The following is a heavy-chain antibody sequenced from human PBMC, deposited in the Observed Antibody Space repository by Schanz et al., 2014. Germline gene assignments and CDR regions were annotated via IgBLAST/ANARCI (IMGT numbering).Heavy chain of an antibody. CDR1: GLIFSNYV. Sequence: EVQLLESGGGLVQPGGSLKLSRAASGLIFSNYVMSWVRQAPGKGLEWVANIKEDGSEKDYVDSVKGRFTVSRDNAENALYLQMNSLRAEDTGLYFCAREGSGSHYRLDYWGQGTLVTVSS. D-gene: IGHD1-26*01. CDR2: IKEDGSEK. V-gene: IGHV3-7*01. CDR3: AREGSGSHYRLDY. J-gene: IGHJ4*02.